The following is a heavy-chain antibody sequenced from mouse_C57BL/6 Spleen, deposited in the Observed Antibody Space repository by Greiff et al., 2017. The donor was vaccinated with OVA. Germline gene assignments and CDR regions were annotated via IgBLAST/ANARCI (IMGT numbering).Heavy chain of an antibody. V-gene: IGHV1-85*01. J-gene: IGHJ3*01. Sequence: VKLMESGPELVKPGASVKLSCKASGYTFTGYDINWVKQSPGQGLEWIGWIYPSYGTTRYNQKFKGKATLTVDQSSSTAYMELHSLTSEYSAVYYCAGSSHMAYWGQGTLVTVSA. CDR1: GYTFTGYD. CDR2: IYPSYGTT. D-gene: IGHD1-1*01. CDR3: AGSSHMAY.